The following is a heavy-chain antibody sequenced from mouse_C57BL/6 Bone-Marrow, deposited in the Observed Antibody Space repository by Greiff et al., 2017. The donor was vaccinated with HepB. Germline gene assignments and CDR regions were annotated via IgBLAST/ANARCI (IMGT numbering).Heavy chain of an antibody. J-gene: IGHJ1*03. CDR1: GYTFTEYT. CDR2: FYPGSGSI. D-gene: IGHD1-1*01. CDR3: ERNDPYYGRSYGYFDV. Sequence: VQLQQSGAELVKPGASVKLSCKASGYTFTEYTIHWVKQRSGQGLEWIGWFYPGSGSIKYTEKFKDTATLTADKSSSTVYMELSRLTSEDSAVYFCERNDPYYGRSYGYFDVWGTGTPVTVSS. V-gene: IGHV1-62-2*01.